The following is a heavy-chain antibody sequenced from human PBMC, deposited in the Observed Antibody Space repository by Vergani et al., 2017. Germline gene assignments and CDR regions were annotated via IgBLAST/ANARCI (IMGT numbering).Heavy chain of an antibody. CDR2: IYYSGST. V-gene: IGHV4-61*08. CDR1: GGSISSGGYY. Sequence: QVQLQESGPGLVKPSQTLSLTCAVSGGSISSGGYYWSWIRQPPGKGLEWIGYIYYSGSTNYNPSLKSRVTISVDTSKNQFSLKLSSVTAADTAVYYCARERIAAAVNWFDPWGQGTLVTVSS. J-gene: IGHJ5*02. D-gene: IGHD6-13*01. CDR3: ARERIAAAVNWFDP.